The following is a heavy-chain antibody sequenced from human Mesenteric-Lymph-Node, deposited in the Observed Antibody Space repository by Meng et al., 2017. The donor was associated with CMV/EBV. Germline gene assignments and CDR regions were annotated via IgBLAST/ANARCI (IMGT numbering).Heavy chain of an antibody. D-gene: IGHD3-3*01. J-gene: IGHJ5*02. CDR3: ARDGEPITIFGVVIYPNWFDP. Sequence: GESLKISCAASGFTFSSFWMHWVCQAPEKGLEWVSSISSSSSYIYYADSVKGRFTISRDNAKNSLYLQMNSLRAEDTAVYYCARDGEPITIFGVVIYPNWFDPWGQGTLVTVSS. CDR1: GFTFSSFW. V-gene: IGHV3-21*01. CDR2: ISSSSSYI.